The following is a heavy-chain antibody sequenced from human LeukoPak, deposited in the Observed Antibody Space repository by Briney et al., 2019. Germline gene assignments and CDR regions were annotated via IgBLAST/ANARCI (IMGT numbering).Heavy chain of an antibody. V-gene: IGHV5-51*01. D-gene: IGHD2-21*02. CDR2: IYPGDSDT. CDR1: GDSFTSYW. CDR3: ARLVVVTAIPNYYFDY. J-gene: IGHJ4*02. Sequence: GESLKIPCKASGDSFTSYWIGWWRQKPGKGLEGLGIIYPGDSDTRYSPSFQGQVTISADKSISTAYLQWSSLKASDTAMYYCARLVVVTAIPNYYFDYWGQGTLVTVSS.